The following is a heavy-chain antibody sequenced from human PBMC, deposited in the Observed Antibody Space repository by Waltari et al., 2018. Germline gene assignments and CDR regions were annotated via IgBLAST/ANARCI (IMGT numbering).Heavy chain of an antibody. V-gene: IGHV3-21*06. J-gene: IGHJ4*02. Sequence: DVQLVESGGGLVKPGGPLRLPCAASGFTFSLFTMNWVRQAPGRGLEWVSTISSSGSYIYYADSVKGRFTISRDNAKNSVYLQMNSLRVDDTAVYYCTMAPDVPVRPTWGWGQGSLVTVSS. CDR1: GFTFSLFT. CDR2: ISSSGSYI. D-gene: IGHD7-27*01. CDR3: TMAPDVPVRPTWG.